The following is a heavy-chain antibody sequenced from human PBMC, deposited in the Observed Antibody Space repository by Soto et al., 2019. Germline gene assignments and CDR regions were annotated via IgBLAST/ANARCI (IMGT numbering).Heavy chain of an antibody. V-gene: IGHV5-10-1*01. CDR2: IDPRDSYI. Sequence: PGESLKISCKGSGYSFNSYWISWVRQMPGKGLEWMGRIDPRDSYINYNPSFQGHVTISADKSISTAYLQWSSLKASDTAMYYCAGGGPYYGMDVWGQGTTVTVSS. J-gene: IGHJ6*02. CDR1: GYSFNSYW. CDR3: AGGGPYYGMDV. D-gene: IGHD3-16*01.